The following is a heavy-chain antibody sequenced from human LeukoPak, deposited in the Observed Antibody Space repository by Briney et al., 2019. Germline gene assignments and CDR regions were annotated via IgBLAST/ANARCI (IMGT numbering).Heavy chain of an antibody. CDR2: ISAHNGNT. Sequence: ASVKVSCKASGYTFTIYGISWVRQAPGQGLEWMGWISAHNGNTNYAQKLQGRVTMTTDTSTSTAYMELRSLRSDDTAVYYCADSSGYKHYFDYWGQGTLVTVSS. D-gene: IGHD3-22*01. V-gene: IGHV1-18*01. CDR1: GYTFTIYG. CDR3: ADSSGYKHYFDY. J-gene: IGHJ4*02.